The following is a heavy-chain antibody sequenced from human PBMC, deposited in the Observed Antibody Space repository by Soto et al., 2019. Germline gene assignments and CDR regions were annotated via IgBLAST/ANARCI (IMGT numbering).Heavy chain of an antibody. V-gene: IGHV3-23*01. D-gene: IGHD2-21*01. CDR1: GFTFSTYA. CDR3: AIYGSPCESGGNCFYYFDY. J-gene: IGHJ4*02. CDR2: IRGSGDDT. Sequence: GGSLRLSCTASGFTFSTYAMTWVRQAPGKGLESVSAIRGSGDDTFYAESVEGRFIISRDNSKNTLYQQINNLRAEDTAVYFCAIYGSPCESGGNCFYYFDYWGQGALVTVSS.